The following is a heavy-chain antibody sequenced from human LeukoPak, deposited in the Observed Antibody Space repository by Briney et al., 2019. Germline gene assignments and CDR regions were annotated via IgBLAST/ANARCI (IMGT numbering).Heavy chain of an antibody. CDR2: ISSSSNTI. CDR3: ARDLVAAAGTTFDY. CDR1: GFTFSSSS. V-gene: IGHV3-48*01. Sequence: GGSLRLACAASGFTFSSSSMNWVRQAPGKGLEWVSYISSSSNTIYYADSVKGRFTISRDNAKNSLYLQMNSLRAEDTAVYYCARDLVAAAGTTFDYWGQGTLVTVSS. D-gene: IGHD6-13*01. J-gene: IGHJ4*02.